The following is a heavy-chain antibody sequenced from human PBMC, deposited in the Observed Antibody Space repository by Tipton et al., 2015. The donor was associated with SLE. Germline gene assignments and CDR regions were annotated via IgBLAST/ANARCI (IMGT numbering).Heavy chain of an antibody. V-gene: IGHV4-61*01. CDR3: ASYGAKSFDY. CDR1: GGSVSSGRYY. Sequence: TLSLTCTVSGGSVSSGRYYWSWIRQPPGKGLEWIGYIYYSGSTNYNPSLKSRVTISVDTSKNQFSLKLSSVTAADTAVYYCASYGAKSFDYWGQGTLVTVSS. J-gene: IGHJ4*02. D-gene: IGHD4/OR15-4a*01. CDR2: IYYSGST.